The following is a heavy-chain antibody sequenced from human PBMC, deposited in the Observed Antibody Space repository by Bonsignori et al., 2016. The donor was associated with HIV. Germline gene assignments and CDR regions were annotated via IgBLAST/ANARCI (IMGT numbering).Heavy chain of an antibody. V-gene: IGHV3-74*01. CDR2: INSDGSST. D-gene: IGHD3-22*01. J-gene: IGHJ4*02. CDR3: ARLRGYYDSGDY. Sequence: VRQAPGKRLMWVSRINSDGSSTSYADSVKGRFTISRDNAKNTLYLQMNSLRAEDTAVYYCARLRGYYDSGDYWGQGTPVTVSS.